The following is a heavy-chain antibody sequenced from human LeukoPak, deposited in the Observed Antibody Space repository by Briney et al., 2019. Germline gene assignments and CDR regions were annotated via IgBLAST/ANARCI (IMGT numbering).Heavy chain of an antibody. CDR3: ARTIVGATGVDAFDI. V-gene: IGHV1-2*02. Sequence: GASVKVSCKAPGYTFTGYYIHWVRQAPGQGLEWMGWIKPDSGDTNYAQKFQGRVSMTRDTSISTVYMELSRLRFDDTAVYYCARTIVGATGVDAFDIWGQGTMVTVSS. J-gene: IGHJ3*02. D-gene: IGHD1-26*01. CDR1: GYTFTGYY. CDR2: IKPDSGDT.